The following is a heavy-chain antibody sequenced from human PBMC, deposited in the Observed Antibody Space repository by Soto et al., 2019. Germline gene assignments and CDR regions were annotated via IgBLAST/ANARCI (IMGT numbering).Heavy chain of an antibody. J-gene: IGHJ4*02. Sequence: EVQLVESGGGLVKPGGSLRLSCAASGFTFSSYSMNWVRQAPGKGLEWVSSIFISSSYIYYADSVKGRFTISRDNSKNSLYLQMNSLRAEDTAVYYCAKDGSSGKVLDYWGQGTLVTVSS. D-gene: IGHD5-12*01. CDR3: AKDGSSGKVLDY. V-gene: IGHV3-21*04. CDR2: IFISSSYI. CDR1: GFTFSSYS.